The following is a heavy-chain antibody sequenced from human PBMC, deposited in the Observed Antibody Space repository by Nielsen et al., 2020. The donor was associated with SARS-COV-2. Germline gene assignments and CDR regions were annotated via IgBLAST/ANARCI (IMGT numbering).Heavy chain of an antibody. V-gene: IGHV4-4*02. Sequence: GSLRLSCAVSGSISSSNWWSWVRQPPGKGLEWIGEIYQSGNSNYNPSLKSRVTISVDKSKNQFSLRVTSVTAADTAVYYCARLLTDSGSYFRFDPWGQGTLVTVSS. CDR3: ARLLTDSGSYFRFDP. CDR2: IYQSGNS. CDR1: GSISSSNW. D-gene: IGHD1-26*01. J-gene: IGHJ5*02.